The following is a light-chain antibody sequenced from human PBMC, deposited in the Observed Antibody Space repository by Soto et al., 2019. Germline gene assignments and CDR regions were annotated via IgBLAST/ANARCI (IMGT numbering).Light chain of an antibody. J-gene: IGKJ5*01. CDR3: QQYNNWPGIT. V-gene: IGKV3-15*01. Sequence: DRVLTHSPPTLSVSPGHRSTLXFLASQSVSSNLAWYQQKPGQAPTLLIYGASTRATGIPARFSGSGSGTEFTLTISSLQSEDFAVYYCQQYNNWPGITFGQGTRLEIK. CDR2: GAS. CDR1: QSVSSN.